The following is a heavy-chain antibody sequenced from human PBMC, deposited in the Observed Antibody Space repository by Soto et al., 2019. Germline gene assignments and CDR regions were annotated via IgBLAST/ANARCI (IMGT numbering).Heavy chain of an antibody. D-gene: IGHD1-26*01. CDR1: GVTFSSSA. Sequence: PGGSLTLACAASGVTFSSSAISWVRKAPGKGLEWVSPINGNGGNTYYADSIKGRFTNSGNNTKYTPYRQMSSLRAEDTSVYSSAKGGVGATVFAYWGQRTLVTVSS. CDR2: INGNGGNT. CDR3: AKGGVGATVFAY. V-gene: IGHV3-23*01. J-gene: IGHJ4*02.